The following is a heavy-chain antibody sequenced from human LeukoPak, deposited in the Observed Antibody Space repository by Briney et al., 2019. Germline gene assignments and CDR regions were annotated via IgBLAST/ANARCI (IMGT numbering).Heavy chain of an antibody. Sequence: SQTLSLTCAISGDSVSSNSAAWSWIRQSPSRGLEWLGRTYYWSNWYNDSAVSVKSRITINPDTSKNQFSLQLNSVTPEDTAVYYCARGPAGTREDFDYWGQGTLVTVSS. CDR3: ARGPAGTREDFDY. V-gene: IGHV6-1*01. D-gene: IGHD6-19*01. CDR1: GDSVSSNSAA. CDR2: TYYWSNWYN. J-gene: IGHJ4*02.